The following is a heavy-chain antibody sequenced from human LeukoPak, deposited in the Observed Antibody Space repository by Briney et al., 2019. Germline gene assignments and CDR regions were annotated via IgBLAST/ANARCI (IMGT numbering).Heavy chain of an antibody. CDR1: GYTFTGYY. CDR3: ARARYCTNDVCYWLDS. V-gene: IGHV1-2*02. CDR2: INPNTGGT. Sequence: GASVKVSCKASGYTFTGYYMHWVRQAPGQGLEWMGWINPNTGGTNYAQKFQGRVTMTRDTSISTAYMELSRLTSDDTAVYYCARARYCTNDVCYWLDSWGQGSLVTISS. J-gene: IGHJ4*02. D-gene: IGHD2-8*01.